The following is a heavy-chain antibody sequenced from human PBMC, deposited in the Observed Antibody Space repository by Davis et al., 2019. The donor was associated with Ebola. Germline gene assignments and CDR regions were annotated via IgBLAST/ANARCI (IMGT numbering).Heavy chain of an antibody. CDR3: ARDRIVVVPAAIRAEYGMDV. J-gene: IGHJ6*02. Sequence: AASVKVSCKASGYTFTGYYMHWVRQAPGQGLEWMGWINPNSGGTNYAQKFQGRVTMTRDTSISTAYMELSRLRSDDTAVYYCARDRIVVVPAAIRAEYGMDVWGQGTTVTVSS. D-gene: IGHD2-2*01. CDR2: INPNSGGT. CDR1: GYTFTGYY. V-gene: IGHV1-2*02.